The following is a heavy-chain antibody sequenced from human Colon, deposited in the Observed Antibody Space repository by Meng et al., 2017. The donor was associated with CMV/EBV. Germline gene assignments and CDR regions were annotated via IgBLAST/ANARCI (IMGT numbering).Heavy chain of an antibody. CDR3: VGGGSGHIDY. D-gene: IGHD3-16*01. CDR1: GLTLSNTW. CDR2: IKPDGSYT. Sequence: LSCAASGLTLSNTWMHWVRQAPGKGLVWVSRIKPDGSYTTYADSVKGRFTISRDNAKNTLYLQMNSLRVEDTAVYYCVGGGSGHIDYWGQGTLVTVSS. J-gene: IGHJ4*02. V-gene: IGHV3-74*03.